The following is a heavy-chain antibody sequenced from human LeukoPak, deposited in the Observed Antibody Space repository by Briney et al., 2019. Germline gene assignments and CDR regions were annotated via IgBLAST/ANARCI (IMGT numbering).Heavy chain of an antibody. CDR2: IYYRGST. CDR3: ARVGVRTYCGSGCYSDYFDT. CDR1: GDSFSGSTSD. J-gene: IGHJ4*02. Sequence: SETLSLTCSVTGDSFSGSTSDWAWIRQPPGKGLEWLRNIYYRGSTHYSPSLEGRVTISLDTPRNHLSLRLYSVTAEDTAVYYCARVGVRTYCGSGCYSDYFDTWGQGTLVTVSS. D-gene: IGHD2-21*02. V-gene: IGHV4-39*07.